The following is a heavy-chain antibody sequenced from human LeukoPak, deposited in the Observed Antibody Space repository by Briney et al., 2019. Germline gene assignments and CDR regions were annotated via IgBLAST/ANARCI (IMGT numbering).Heavy chain of an antibody. CDR2: IIPILGIA. D-gene: IGHD3-22*01. Sequence: SVKVSCKASGGTFSSYAISWVRQAPGQGLEWMGRIIPILGIANYAQKFQGRVTITADKSTSTAYMELSSLRSEDTAVYYCARDHVDSSGYYAILGYWGQGTLVTVSS. CDR3: ARDHVDSSGYYAILGY. V-gene: IGHV1-69*04. J-gene: IGHJ4*02. CDR1: GGTFSSYA.